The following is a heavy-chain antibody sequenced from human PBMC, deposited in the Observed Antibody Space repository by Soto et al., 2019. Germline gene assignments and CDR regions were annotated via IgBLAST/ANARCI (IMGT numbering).Heavy chain of an antibody. Sequence: SETLSLTCAASGDSISNSKWWTWVRQTPGKGLEWIGKIDHNGITNYNPSLESRVTILKDNSKNQLSLKLSSVTGADSAVYYCVRLNRDYYYYGMDVWGQGATVTVSS. V-gene: IGHV4-4*02. CDR3: VRLNRDYYYYGMDV. CDR1: GDSISNSKW. CDR2: IDHNGIT. J-gene: IGHJ6*02.